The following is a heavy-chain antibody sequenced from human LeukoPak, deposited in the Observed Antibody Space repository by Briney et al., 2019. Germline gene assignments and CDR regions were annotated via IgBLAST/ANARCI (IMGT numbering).Heavy chain of an antibody. Sequence: PSETLSLTCTVSGGSISSYYWSWIRQPPGKGLEWIGYIDYSGSTNYNPSLKSRVTISVDTSKNQFSLKLSSVTAADTAVYYCARSYSGSSLYWFDPWGQGTLVTVSS. CDR1: GGSISSYY. D-gene: IGHD1-26*01. J-gene: IGHJ5*02. V-gene: IGHV4-59*08. CDR2: IDYSGST. CDR3: ARSYSGSSLYWFDP.